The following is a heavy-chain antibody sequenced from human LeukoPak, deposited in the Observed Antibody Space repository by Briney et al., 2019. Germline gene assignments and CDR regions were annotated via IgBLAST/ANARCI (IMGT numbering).Heavy chain of an antibody. D-gene: IGHD4-17*01. CDR3: ATVATVPPYFPN. Sequence: GGSLRLSCAVSGFTFSAYTMNWVRQAPGKGLEWVSSISSGGSYIYYADSVKGRFTISRDNAKNSLYLQMNCLRAEDTAVYYCATVATVPPYFPNWGQGTLVTVSS. CDR1: GFTFSAYT. J-gene: IGHJ1*01. CDR2: ISSGGSYI. V-gene: IGHV3-21*01.